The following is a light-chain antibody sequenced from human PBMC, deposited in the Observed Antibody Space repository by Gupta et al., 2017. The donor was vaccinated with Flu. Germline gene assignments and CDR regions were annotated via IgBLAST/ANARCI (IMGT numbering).Light chain of an antibody. Sequence: QSVLTQPPSVSAAQGQKLTISRSGGRSNIGNNYVSWYQQPPGTAPKLLIYDNDKRPSGIPDRFSSSKSGTSATLGITGLQTGDEADYYCGTWDSSLSAAVFGTGTKVTVL. CDR2: DND. V-gene: IGLV1-51*01. CDR3: GTWDSSLSAAV. CDR1: RSNIGNNY. J-gene: IGLJ1*01.